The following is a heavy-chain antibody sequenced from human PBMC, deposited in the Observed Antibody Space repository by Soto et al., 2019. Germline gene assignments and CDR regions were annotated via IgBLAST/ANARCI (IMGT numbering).Heavy chain of an antibody. J-gene: IGHJ4*02. V-gene: IGHV3-64*01. D-gene: IGHD5-18*01. CDR3: ARAGYSYAFDY. CDR1: GFTFSSYA. Sequence: EVQLVESGGGLVQPGGSLRLSCAASGFTFSSYAMHWVRQAPGKGLEYVSAISSNGGSTYYANSVKGRFTISRDNSKNTLYLQMGSLRAEDMAVYYCARAGYSYAFDYLGQGTLVTVSS. CDR2: ISSNGGST.